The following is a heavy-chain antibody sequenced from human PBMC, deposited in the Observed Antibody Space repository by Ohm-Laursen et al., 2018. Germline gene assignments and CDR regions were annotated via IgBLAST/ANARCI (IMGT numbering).Heavy chain of an antibody. Sequence: SLRLSCTASGFTFDDYAMHWVRHAPGKGLEWVSGISWNSGSIGYADSVKGRFIISTDNAKNSLYLQMNSLRAEDTALYYCAKDILYYYGMDVWGQGTTVTVSS. CDR1: GFTFDDYA. V-gene: IGHV3-9*01. CDR2: ISWNSGSI. D-gene: IGHD3-3*01. J-gene: IGHJ6*02. CDR3: AKDILYYYGMDV.